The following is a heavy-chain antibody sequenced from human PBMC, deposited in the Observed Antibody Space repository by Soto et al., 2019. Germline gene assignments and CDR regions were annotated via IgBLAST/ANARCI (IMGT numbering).Heavy chain of an antibody. V-gene: IGHV6-1*01. D-gene: IGHD6-6*01. J-gene: IGHJ6*02. CDR1: GGSVSSNTAA. CDR3: VRQHSTSSDYYGLDV. Sequence: PSQTLSLTCAISGGSVSSNTAAWNWIRQSPSRGLEWLGRTYYRSKWNFDYALFVKSRIIINPDTSKNQFSLQLNSVTPEDTAVYYCVRQHSTSSDYYGLDVWGQGTTVTVS. CDR2: TYYRSKWNF.